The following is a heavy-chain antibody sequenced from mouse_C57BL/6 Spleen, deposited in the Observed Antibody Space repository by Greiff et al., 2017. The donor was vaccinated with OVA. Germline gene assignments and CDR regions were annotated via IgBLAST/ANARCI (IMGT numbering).Heavy chain of an antibody. J-gene: IGHJ4*01. CDR3: ARDEVDYAMDY. V-gene: IGHV5-4*01. D-gene: IGHD1-1*01. CDR2: ISDGGSYT. CDR1: GFTFSSYA. Sequence: EVKVVESGGGLVKPGGSLKLSCAASGFTFSSYAMSWVRQTPEKRLEWVATISDGGSYTYYPDNVKGRFTISRDNAKNNLYLQMSHLKSEDTAMYYCARDEVDYAMDYWGLGTSVTVSS.